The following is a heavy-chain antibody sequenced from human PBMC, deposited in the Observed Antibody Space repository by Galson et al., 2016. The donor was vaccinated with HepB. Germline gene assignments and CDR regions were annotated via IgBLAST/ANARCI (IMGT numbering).Heavy chain of an antibody. CDR2: ITASGSRT. J-gene: IGHJ4*02. Sequence: SLRLSCAASGFTFRTYGLSWVRQAPGKGLEWVAAITASGSRTYYADSVQGRFGISRDDSKDTLYLQMNSLRAEDTAVYYRARDPPAVATGTWGWGPGTLVTVSS. D-gene: IGHD6-13*01. CDR1: GFTFRTYG. V-gene: IGHV3-23*01. CDR3: ARDPPAVATGTWG.